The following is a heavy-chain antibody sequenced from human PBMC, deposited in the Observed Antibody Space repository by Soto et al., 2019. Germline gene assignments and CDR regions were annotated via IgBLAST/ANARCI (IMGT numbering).Heavy chain of an antibody. CDR2: ISGSGGST. V-gene: IGHV3-23*01. CDR3: AKKLLGSSPPAANDLDY. Sequence: GGSLRLSCAASGFTFSSYAMSWVRQAPGKGLEWVSAISGSGGSTYYADSVKGRFTISRDNSKNTLYLQMNSLRAEDTAVYYCAKKLLGSSPPAANDLDYWGQGTLVTVSS. CDR1: GFTFSSYA. J-gene: IGHJ4*02. D-gene: IGHD6-13*01.